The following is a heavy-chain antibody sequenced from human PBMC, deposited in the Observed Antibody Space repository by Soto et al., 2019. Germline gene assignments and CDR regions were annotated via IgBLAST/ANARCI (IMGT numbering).Heavy chain of an antibody. Sequence: SVKVSCKXSGDVFRSYGINWVRQAPGQGLEWMGGIIPISGTTNYAQKFQGRVAITADESTDTVYMELSRLRSEDTAVYFCARVRCFNGLCHTADYGMDVWGQGTTVTVSS. V-gene: IGHV1-69*13. CDR2: IIPISGTT. CDR1: GDVFRSYG. CDR3: ARVRCFNGLCHTADYGMDV. J-gene: IGHJ6*02. D-gene: IGHD2-8*01.